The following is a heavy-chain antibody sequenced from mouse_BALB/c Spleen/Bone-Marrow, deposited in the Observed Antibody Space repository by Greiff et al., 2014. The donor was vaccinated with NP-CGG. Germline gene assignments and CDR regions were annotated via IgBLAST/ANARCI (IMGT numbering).Heavy chain of an antibody. CDR1: GYTFTDYT. CDR3: ARPKGFALDY. V-gene: IGHV1-4*01. Sequence: QVQLQQPGAELASPGASVKMSCKASGYTFTDYTIQWVKQRPGQGLEWIGYVNPRSGYANYNQKFKDKATLTADKSSSIAFMQLSSLTSEDSAVYYCARPKGFALDYWGQGTALTVSS. J-gene: IGHJ2*01. CDR2: VNPRSGYA.